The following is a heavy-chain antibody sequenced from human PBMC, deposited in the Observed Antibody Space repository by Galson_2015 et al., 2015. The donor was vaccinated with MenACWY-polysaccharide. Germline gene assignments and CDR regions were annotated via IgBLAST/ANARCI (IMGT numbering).Heavy chain of an antibody. CDR2: MNPNSGNT. D-gene: IGHD2-21*01. CDR3: TRIIAGKRTLVDS. CDR1: GYKFSSYD. Sequence: SVKVSCKASGYKFSSYDINWVRQASGQGLEWMGWMNPNSGNTGYAQRFQGRVAMTRDAATSTAYMELRMLRYDDAAVYYCTRIIAGKRTLVDSWGQGTLVSVS. V-gene: IGHV1-8*01. J-gene: IGHJ4*02.